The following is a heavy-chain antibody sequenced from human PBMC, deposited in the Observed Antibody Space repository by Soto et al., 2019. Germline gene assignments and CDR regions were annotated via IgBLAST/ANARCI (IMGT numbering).Heavy chain of an antibody. V-gene: IGHV3-30-3*01. D-gene: IGHD3-3*01. J-gene: IGHJ5*02. CDR1: GFTFSSYA. Sequence: QVQLVESGGGVVQPGRSLRLSCAASGFTFSSYAMHWVRQAPGKGLEWVAVISYDGSNKYYADSVKGRFTISRDNSKNTLYLQMNSLRAEDTAVYYCARDYYDFWSGYYHRSNWFDPWGQGTLVTVSS. CDR2: ISYDGSNK. CDR3: ARDYYDFWSGYYHRSNWFDP.